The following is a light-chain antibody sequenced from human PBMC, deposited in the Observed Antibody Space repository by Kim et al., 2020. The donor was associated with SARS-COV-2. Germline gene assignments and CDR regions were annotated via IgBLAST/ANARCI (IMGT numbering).Light chain of an antibody. CDR2: DVS. CDR1: SSAVVTYNR. J-gene: IGLJ1*01. Sequence: GQSGTLSCTGTSSAVVTYNRSSWFQRPPGTAPKLMIYDVSNRPAGVPDRFSGSKSGNTASLTISGLQAEDEAVYYCSSYTTSTTYVFGTGTKVTVL. V-gene: IGLV2-18*02. CDR3: SSYTTSTTYV.